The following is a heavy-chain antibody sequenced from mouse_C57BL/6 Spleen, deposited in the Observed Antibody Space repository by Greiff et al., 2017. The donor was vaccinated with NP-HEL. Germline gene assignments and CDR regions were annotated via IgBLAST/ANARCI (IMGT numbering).Heavy chain of an antibody. CDR3: ARELYYDYDGEAY. Sequence: DVHLVESGGGLVKPGGSLKLSCAASGFTFSSYAMSWVRQTPEKRLEWVATISDGGSYTYYPDNVKGRFTISRDNAKNNLYLQMSHLKSEDTAMYYCARELYYDYDGEAYWGQGTLVTVSA. J-gene: IGHJ3*01. V-gene: IGHV5-4*01. CDR2: ISDGGSYT. CDR1: GFTFSSYA. D-gene: IGHD2-4*01.